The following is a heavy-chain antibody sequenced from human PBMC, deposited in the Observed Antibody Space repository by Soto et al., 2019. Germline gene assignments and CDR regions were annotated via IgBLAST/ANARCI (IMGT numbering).Heavy chain of an antibody. D-gene: IGHD3-22*01. Sequence: SGKVCYKASSYTFTSYPMNWVRQAPGQGLEWMGWINAGNGDTKYSQKFQGGVTITRDTSAITAYMELSSLRSEDTAVYYCARDWTYYDSSGPGDYWGQGTPVTVSS. J-gene: IGHJ4*02. CDR2: INAGNGDT. V-gene: IGHV1-3*01. CDR3: ARDWTYYDSSGPGDY. CDR1: SYTFTSYP.